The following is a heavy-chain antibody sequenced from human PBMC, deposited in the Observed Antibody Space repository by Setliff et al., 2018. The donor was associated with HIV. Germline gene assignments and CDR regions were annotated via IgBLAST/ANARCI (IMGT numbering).Heavy chain of an antibody. Sequence: ASETLSLTCTVSGGSISSYYWTWIRQPPGKGLEWIGYIYYSGSTNYNPSLKSRVTISVDTSKNQFSLKLNSAIAADTAVYYCARNRVPSSLWGQGTLVTVSS. J-gene: IGHJ4*02. CDR1: GGSISSYY. D-gene: IGHD3-10*01. V-gene: IGHV4-59*01. CDR2: IYYSGST. CDR3: ARNRVPSSL.